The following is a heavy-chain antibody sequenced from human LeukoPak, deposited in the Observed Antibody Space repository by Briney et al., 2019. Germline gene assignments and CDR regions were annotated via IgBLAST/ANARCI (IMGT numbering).Heavy chain of an antibody. CDR2: IYHSGST. Sequence: SETLSLTCAVSGGSISSSNWWSWVRQPPGKGLEWIGEIYHSGSTNYNPSLKSRVTISVDKSKNQFSLKLSSVAAADTAVYYCARGYSGYDEAFDIWGQGTMVTVSS. D-gene: IGHD5-12*01. CDR1: GGSISSSNW. J-gene: IGHJ3*02. V-gene: IGHV4-4*02. CDR3: ARGYSGYDEAFDI.